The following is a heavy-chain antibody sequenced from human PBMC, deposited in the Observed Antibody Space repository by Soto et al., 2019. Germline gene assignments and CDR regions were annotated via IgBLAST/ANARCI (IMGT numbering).Heavy chain of an antibody. CDR3: AKTANGWFSAFDI. J-gene: IGHJ3*02. D-gene: IGHD6-19*01. CDR2: ISGSGGTT. Sequence: EVQLLESGGGLVQPGGSLRLSCAASGFTFSSYAMSWVRQATGKGLEWVSAISGSGGTTYYADSVKGRFTFSKNTLYLQMNSLRAEDTAVYYCAKTANGWFSAFDIWGQGTMVTVSS. V-gene: IGHV3-23*01. CDR1: GFTFSSYA.